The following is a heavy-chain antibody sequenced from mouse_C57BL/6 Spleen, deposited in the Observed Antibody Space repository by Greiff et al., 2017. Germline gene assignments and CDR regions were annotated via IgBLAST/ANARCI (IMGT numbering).Heavy chain of an antibody. CDR2: ISYDGSN. CDR1: GYSITSGYY. D-gene: IGHD1-1*01. V-gene: IGHV3-6*01. Sequence: EVKLVESGPGLVKPSQSLSLTCSVTGYSITSGYYWNWIRQFPGNKLEWMGYISYDGSNNYNPSLKNRISITRDTSKNQFFLKLNSVTTEDTATYSCARSHYYGSSYWYFDVWGTGTTVTVSS. J-gene: IGHJ1*03. CDR3: ARSHYYGSSYWYFDV.